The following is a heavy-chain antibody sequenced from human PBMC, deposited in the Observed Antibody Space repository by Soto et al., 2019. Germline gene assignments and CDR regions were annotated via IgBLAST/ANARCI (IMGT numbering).Heavy chain of an antibody. CDR2: ISYDGSNK. CDR3: AKERPPIIDY. V-gene: IGHV3-30*18. J-gene: IGHJ4*02. D-gene: IGHD1-20*01. CDR1: GFTFSSYG. Sequence: QVQLVESGGGVVQPGRSLRLSCAASGFTFSSYGMHWVRQAPGKGLEWVAVISYDGSNKYYADSVKGRFTISRDNSKNTLYLQMNSLRAEDTAVYYCAKERPPIIDYWGQGTLVTVSS.